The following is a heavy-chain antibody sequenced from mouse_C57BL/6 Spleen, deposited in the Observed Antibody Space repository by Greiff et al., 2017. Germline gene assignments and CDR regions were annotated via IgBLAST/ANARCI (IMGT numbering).Heavy chain of an antibody. CDR2: IDPSDSST. J-gene: IGHJ1*03. CDR1: GYTFTSYW. Sequence: QVQLQQSGAELVMPGASVKLSCKASGYTFTSYWMHWVKQRPGQGLEWIGEIDPSDSSTTYIQKFKGKSTLPVHKSSSTAYMQLSSLTSEDSAVYYCARGGIMKWYFDVWGTGTTVTVSS. CDR3: ARGGIMKWYFDV. V-gene: IGHV1-69*01. D-gene: IGHD2-3*01.